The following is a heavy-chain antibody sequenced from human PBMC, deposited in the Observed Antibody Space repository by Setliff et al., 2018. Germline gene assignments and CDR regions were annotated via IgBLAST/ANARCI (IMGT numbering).Heavy chain of an antibody. V-gene: IGHV4-61*09. Sequence: PWETLSLTCSVSGASLSRGRYYWGWIRQSAGKGPEWIGHIYTNGATNYSPSLKSRVSISADTSKNVLYLRLTSVTAADTAVYYCAKEYVVISFVRNTHQHYGMDVWGQGTTVTVSS. D-gene: IGHD2-21*01. CDR3: AKEYVVISFVRNTHQHYGMDV. CDR1: GASLSRGRYY. CDR2: IYTNGAT. J-gene: IGHJ6*02.